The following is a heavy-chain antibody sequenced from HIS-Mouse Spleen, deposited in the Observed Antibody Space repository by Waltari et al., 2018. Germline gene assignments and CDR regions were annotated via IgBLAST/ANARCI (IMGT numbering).Heavy chain of an antibody. V-gene: IGHV4-39*07. J-gene: IGHJ2*01. CDR2: IYYSGST. CDR3: AREIPYSSSWYDWYFDL. D-gene: IGHD6-13*01. Sequence: QLQLQESGPGLVKPSETLSLTCTVSAGSISSSSPYCGWIRQPPGKGLEWIGGIYYSGSTYYNPSLKSRVTISVDTSKNQFSLKLSSVTAADTAVYYCAREIPYSSSWYDWYFDLWGRGTLVTVSS. CDR1: AGSISSSSPY.